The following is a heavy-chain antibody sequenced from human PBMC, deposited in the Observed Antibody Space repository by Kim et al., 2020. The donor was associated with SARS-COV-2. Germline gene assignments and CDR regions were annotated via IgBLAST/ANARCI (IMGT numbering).Heavy chain of an antibody. CDR2: IYYSGST. D-gene: IGHD3-22*01. Sequence: SETLSLTCTVSGGSISSYYWSWIRQPPGKGLEWIGYIYYSGSTNYNPSLKSRVTISVDTSKNQFSLKLSSVTAGDTAVYYCASSHDSSGYSLDYWGQGTL. CDR1: GGSISSYY. CDR3: ASSHDSSGYSLDY. J-gene: IGHJ4*02. V-gene: IGHV4-59*01.